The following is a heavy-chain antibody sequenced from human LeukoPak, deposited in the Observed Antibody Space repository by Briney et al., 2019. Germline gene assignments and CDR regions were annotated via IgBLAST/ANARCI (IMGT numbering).Heavy chain of an antibody. J-gene: IGHJ4*02. D-gene: IGHD3-10*01. CDR1: GFTFSSYG. V-gene: IGHV3-30*03. CDR3: ARDSLYGSGSYYGY. Sequence: GRSLRLSCAASGFTFSSYGMHWVRQAPGKGLEWVAVISYDGSNKYYADSVKGRFTISRDNSKNTLYLQMNSLRAEDTAVYYCARDSLYGSGSYYGYWGQGTLVTVSS. CDR2: ISYDGSNK.